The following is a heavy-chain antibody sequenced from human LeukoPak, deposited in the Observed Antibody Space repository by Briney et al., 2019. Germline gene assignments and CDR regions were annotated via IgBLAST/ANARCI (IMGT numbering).Heavy chain of an antibody. Sequence: PSETLSLTCAVYGGSFSGYYWSWIRQPPGKGLEWIGEINHSGSTNYNPSLKSRVTISVDTSKNQFSLKLSSVTAADTAVYYCARGVNYDFWSGYYTGYYYYYMDVWGKGTTVTVSS. CDR1: GGSFSGYY. D-gene: IGHD3-3*01. CDR3: ARGVNYDFWSGYYTGYYYYYMDV. J-gene: IGHJ6*03. V-gene: IGHV4-34*01. CDR2: INHSGST.